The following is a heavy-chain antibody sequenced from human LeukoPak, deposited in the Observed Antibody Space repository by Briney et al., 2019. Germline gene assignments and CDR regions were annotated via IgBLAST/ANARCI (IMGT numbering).Heavy chain of an antibody. CDR1: GYTFTGYY. D-gene: IGHD3-9*01. Sequence: VASVKVSCKASGYTFTGYYMHWVRQAPGQGLEWMGGFDPEDGETIYAQKFQGRVTMTEDTSTDTAYMELSSLRSEDTAVYYCATSGTYYDILTGYYYWGQGTLVTVSS. CDR3: ATSGTYYDILTGYYY. V-gene: IGHV1-24*01. J-gene: IGHJ4*02. CDR2: FDPEDGET.